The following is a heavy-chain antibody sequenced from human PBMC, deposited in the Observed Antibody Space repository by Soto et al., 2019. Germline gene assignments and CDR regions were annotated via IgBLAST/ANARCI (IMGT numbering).Heavy chain of an antibody. V-gene: IGHV1-18*01. Sequence: QVHLVQSGAEVKKPGASVEVSCKGSGYAFTTYGITWVRQAPGQGLEWMGWISAHNGNTNYAQKLQGRVTVTRDTSTSTAYMELRSLRSDDTAAYYCARGRYGDYWGQGALVTVSS. CDR1: GYAFTTYG. J-gene: IGHJ4*02. D-gene: IGHD1-1*01. CDR2: ISAHNGNT. CDR3: ARGRYGDY.